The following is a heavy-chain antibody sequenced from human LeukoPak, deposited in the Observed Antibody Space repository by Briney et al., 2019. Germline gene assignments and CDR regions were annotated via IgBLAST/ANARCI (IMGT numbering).Heavy chain of an antibody. CDR3: ATDRPGGVGADAAGYYYYMDV. CDR1: GYTFTGYY. Sequence: ASVKVSCKASGYTFTGYYMHWVRQAPGQGLEWMGWINPNSGGTNYAQKFQGRVTMTRDTSISTAYMELSRLRSEDTAVYYCATDRPGGVGADAAGYYYYMDVWGKGTTVTVSS. V-gene: IGHV1-2*02. CDR2: INPNSGGT. D-gene: IGHD1-26*01. J-gene: IGHJ6*03.